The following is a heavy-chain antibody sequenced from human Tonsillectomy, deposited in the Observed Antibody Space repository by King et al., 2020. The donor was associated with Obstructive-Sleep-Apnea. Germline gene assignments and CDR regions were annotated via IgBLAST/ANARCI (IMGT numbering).Heavy chain of an antibody. CDR1: GFTFSTYA. J-gene: IGHJ4*02. CDR3: ASLSAGGSGSSPFDY. D-gene: IGHD3-10*01. V-gene: IGHV3-64*01. Sequence: VQLVESGGGLVQPGGSLRLSCAASGFTFSTYAMHWVRQAPGKGLEYFSAITSNGGSTHYAYSVKGRFTISRDNSKNTLYLQMGSLRTEDMAVYYCASLSAGGSGSSPFDYWGQGTLVTVSS. CDR2: ITSNGGST.